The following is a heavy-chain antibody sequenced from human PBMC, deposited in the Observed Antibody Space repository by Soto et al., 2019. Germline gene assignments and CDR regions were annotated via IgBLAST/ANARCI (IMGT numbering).Heavy chain of an antibody. CDR1: GFTFRIYA. V-gene: IGHV3-23*01. CDR2: ISGSGDST. J-gene: IGHJ4*02. D-gene: IGHD3-16*01. Sequence: PGGSLRLSCEASGFTFRIYAMSWVRQPPGKGLEWVSAISGSGDSTYYADSVKGRFTISRDNSKNTLYLQMNSLRAEDTAVYYCAKDRSGGIIDYFDFWGPGTLVTVSS. CDR3: AKDRSGGIIDYFDF.